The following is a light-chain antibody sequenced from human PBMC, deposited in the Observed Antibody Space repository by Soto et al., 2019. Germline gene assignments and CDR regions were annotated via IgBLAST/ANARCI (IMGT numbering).Light chain of an antibody. V-gene: IGKV1-39*01. CDR1: QSISTY. CDR3: QQSYSTPYT. Sequence: DIQMTQSPSSLSASVGDKVTITCRASQSISTYLNWYRHKPGEAPSLLIYAASTLQSGVPSRFCGSGSGTDFTLTIITLQPEDVATYYCQQSYSTPYTFGQGTKLEIK. J-gene: IGKJ2*01. CDR2: AAS.